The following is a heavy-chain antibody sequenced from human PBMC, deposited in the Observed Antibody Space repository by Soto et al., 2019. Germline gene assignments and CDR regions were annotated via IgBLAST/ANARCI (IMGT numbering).Heavy chain of an antibody. V-gene: IGHV3-30-3*01. CDR3: ARYIPGVCYYGMDV. D-gene: IGHD2-2*01. Sequence: GGSLRLSCAASGFTFSSSAMHWVRQAPGKGLEWVAVISYDGSNKYYADSVKGRFTISRDNSKNTLYLQMNSLRAEDTAVYYCARYIPGVCYYGMDVWGQGTTVTVSS. CDR1: GFTFSSSA. CDR2: ISYDGSNK. J-gene: IGHJ6*02.